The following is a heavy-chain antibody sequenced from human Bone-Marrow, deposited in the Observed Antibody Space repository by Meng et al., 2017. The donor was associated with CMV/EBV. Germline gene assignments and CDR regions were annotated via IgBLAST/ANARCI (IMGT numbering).Heavy chain of an antibody. CDR1: GGTFSSYA. V-gene: IGHV1-69*05. CDR3: ARESLLWFGESQSRPNKMPCDI. J-gene: IGHJ3*02. D-gene: IGHD3-10*01. CDR2: IIPIFGTA. Sequence: SVKVSCKASGGTFSSYAISWVRQAPGQGLEWMGGIIPIFGTANYAQKFQGRVTITTDESTSTAYMELSSLRSEDTAVYYCARESLLWFGESQSRPNKMPCDIWGQGTMVTVSS.